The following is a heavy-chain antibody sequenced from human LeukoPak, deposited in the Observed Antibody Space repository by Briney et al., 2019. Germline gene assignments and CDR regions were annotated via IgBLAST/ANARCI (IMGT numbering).Heavy chain of an antibody. CDR1: GFTFSSYA. V-gene: IGHV3-23*01. J-gene: IGHJ4*02. CDR3: AKPAGGRHCSSPPCYPFAS. CDR2: ISGSSSSA. D-gene: IGHD2-2*01. Sequence: TGGSLRLSCVASGFTFSSYAMGWVRQAPGKGLEWVSVISGSSSSAHYADSVMGRFTISRDNSKNTVYLQINSLRVEDAAVYYCAKPAGGRHCSSPPCYPFASWARGPLVPVSS.